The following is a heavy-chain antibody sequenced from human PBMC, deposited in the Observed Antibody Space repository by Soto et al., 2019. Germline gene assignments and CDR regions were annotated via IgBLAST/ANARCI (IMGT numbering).Heavy chain of an antibody. J-gene: IGHJ4*02. V-gene: IGHV1-69*13. Sequence: SVKVSCKASGGTFSSYAISWVRQAPGQGLEWMGGITPIFGTANYAQKFQGRVTITADESTSTAYMELSSLRSEDTAVYYCARGRAMATIAGSFDYWGQGTLVTVSS. CDR1: GGTFSSYA. CDR2: ITPIFGTA. CDR3: ARGRAMATIAGSFDY. D-gene: IGHD5-12*01.